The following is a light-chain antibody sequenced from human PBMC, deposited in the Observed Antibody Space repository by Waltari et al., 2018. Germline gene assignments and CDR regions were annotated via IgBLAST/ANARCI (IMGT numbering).Light chain of an antibody. J-gene: IGKJ1*01. V-gene: IGKV3-11*01. CDR3: LQRVSRPPWT. CDR2: DAS. Sequence: ETVLTQSPATLSLSPGERATLPCRASQTVYTYLAWYQQKPGQAPRLLIYDASNRAPGVPARFSGSGSGTDFTLTISSLEPEDFAVYYCLQRVSRPPWTFGQGTKVEL. CDR1: QTVYTY.